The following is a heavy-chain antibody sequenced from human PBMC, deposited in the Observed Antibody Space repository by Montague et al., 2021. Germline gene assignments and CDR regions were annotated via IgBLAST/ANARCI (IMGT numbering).Heavy chain of an antibody. V-gene: IGHV4-4*07. CDR1: GDSISSYECY. CDR2: VYKRGDT. D-gene: IGHD3-10*01. CDR3: ARDSPVVEPWVGEHKGAFDI. Sequence: ETLSLTCSVSGDSISSYECYWTWIRQPAGRGLEWIGRVYKRGDTNTNPSLRSRLTLSVDTSKNHFSLTLTSVTAADTAVYFCARDSPVVEPWVGEHKGAFDIWGQGTMVTVSS. J-gene: IGHJ3*02.